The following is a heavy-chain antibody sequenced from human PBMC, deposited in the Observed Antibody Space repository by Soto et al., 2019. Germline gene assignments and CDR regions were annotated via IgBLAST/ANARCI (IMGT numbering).Heavy chain of an antibody. CDR3: AKDPQEYYSGSPFDY. V-gene: IGHV3-30*18. CDR2: ISYDGSNK. CDR1: GFTFSSYG. J-gene: IGHJ4*02. Sequence: GGSLRLSCAASGFTFSSYGMHWVRQAPGKGLEWVAVISYDGSNKYYADSVKGRFTISRDNSKNTLYLQMNSLRAEDTAVYYCAKDPQEYYSGSPFDYWGQGTLVTVSS. D-gene: IGHD1-26*01.